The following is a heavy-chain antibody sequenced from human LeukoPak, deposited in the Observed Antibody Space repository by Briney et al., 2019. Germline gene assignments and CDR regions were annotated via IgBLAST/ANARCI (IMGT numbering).Heavy chain of an antibody. CDR3: ARHNYYDSSGYYDY. J-gene: IGHJ4*02. V-gene: IGHV4-4*07. CDR1: GGSISSYY. D-gene: IGHD3-22*01. Sequence: SETLSLTCTVSGGSISSYYWGWIRQPAGKGLEWIGHIYSRGNTNYDPSLKSRVTMSVGTSKSQFSLKLSSVTAADTAVYYCARHNYYDSSGYYDYWGQGTLVTVSS. CDR2: IYSRGNT.